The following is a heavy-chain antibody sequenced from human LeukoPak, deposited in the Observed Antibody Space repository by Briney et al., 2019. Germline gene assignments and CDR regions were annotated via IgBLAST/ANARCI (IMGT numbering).Heavy chain of an antibody. CDR1: GFTFSSYS. CDR2: ISASGGRT. D-gene: IGHD6-19*01. V-gene: IGHV3-23*01. CDR3: AKHLSGSGQYFHH. Sequence: GGSLRLSCAASGFTFSSYSMNWVRQAPGQGLEWVSGISASGGRTFYAESVRGRFTISRHNSKNTLYLQMDSLRAEDTAVYYCAKHLSGSGQYFHHWGQGTLVTVSS. J-gene: IGHJ1*01.